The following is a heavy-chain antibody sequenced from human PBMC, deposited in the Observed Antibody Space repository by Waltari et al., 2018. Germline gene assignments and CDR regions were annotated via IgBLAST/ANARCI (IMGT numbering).Heavy chain of an antibody. CDR1: GEPFIDSS. V-gene: IGHV1-69-2*01. CDR2: IDPEDGET. D-gene: IGHD3-10*01. CDR3: APLPGGSGQTFDY. Sequence: EVQLVQSGAEVKKPGATVKISCTASGEPFIDSSMHWVPQAPGKGLEWVGRIDPEDGETVYAEKFQGRVTITADTSTDTSYLELSSLRSDDTAVYYCAPLPGGSGQTFDYWGQGTLLTVSS. J-gene: IGHJ4*02.